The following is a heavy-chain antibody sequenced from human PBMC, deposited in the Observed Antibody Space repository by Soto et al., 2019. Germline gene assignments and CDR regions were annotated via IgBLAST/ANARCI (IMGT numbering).Heavy chain of an antibody. J-gene: IGHJ4*02. Sequence: PSETLSLTCTVSGGSISSYYWSWIRQPPGKGLEWIGYIYYSGSTNYNPSLKSRVTISVDTSKNQFSLKLSYVTAADTAVYYCARLYSSPLTRCFDYWGQGTLVTVSS. V-gene: IGHV4-59*08. D-gene: IGHD6-13*01. CDR1: GGSISSYY. CDR2: IYYSGST. CDR3: ARLYSSPLTRCFDY.